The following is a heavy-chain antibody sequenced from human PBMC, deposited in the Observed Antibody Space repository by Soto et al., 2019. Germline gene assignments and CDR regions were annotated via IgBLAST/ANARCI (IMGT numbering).Heavy chain of an antibody. D-gene: IGHD6-6*01. Sequence: SVQVSGQASGGTFSSYAISWARQAPGQGLEWMGGIIPIVGTANYAQKVQGRGTITADEPTSTAYMELSSLRSEGTAVYYCAKTIAARLNSYYYYYGMDVWGQGTTGTVAS. J-gene: IGHJ6*02. CDR3: AKTIAARLNSYYYYYGMDV. CDR2: IIPIVGTA. CDR1: GGTFSSYA. V-gene: IGHV1-69*13.